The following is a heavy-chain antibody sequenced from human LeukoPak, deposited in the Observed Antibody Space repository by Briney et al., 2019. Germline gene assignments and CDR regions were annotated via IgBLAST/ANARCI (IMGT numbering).Heavy chain of an antibody. CDR1: GYTFTGYY. CDR3: ARNEEATTPATLYYYYYMDV. D-gene: IGHD4-11*01. V-gene: IGHV1-2*02. Sequence: GASVKVSCKASGYTFTGYYMHWVRQAPGQGLEWMGWINPNSGGTNYAQKFQGRVTMTRDTSISTAYMELSRLRSDDTAVYYCARNEEATTPATLYYYYYMDVWGKGTTVTVSS. CDR2: INPNSGGT. J-gene: IGHJ6*03.